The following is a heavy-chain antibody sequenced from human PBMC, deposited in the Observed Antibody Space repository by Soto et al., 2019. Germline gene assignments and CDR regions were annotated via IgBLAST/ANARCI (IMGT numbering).Heavy chain of an antibody. CDR2: IYWDDDK. CDR3: AHRVLRTVFGLVTTNAIYFDF. CDR1: GFSLTTSGVG. V-gene: IGHV2-5*02. D-gene: IGHD3-3*01. J-gene: IGHJ4*02. Sequence: QITLNESGPTVVGPTETLTLTCRFSGFSLTTSGVGVGWIRQSPGKAPEWLARIYWDDDKRYSASLKSRLTITKDTSKNRVVMTVSDLDPTDTATYYCAHRVLRTVFGLVTTNAIYFDFWGQGTPVAVSS.